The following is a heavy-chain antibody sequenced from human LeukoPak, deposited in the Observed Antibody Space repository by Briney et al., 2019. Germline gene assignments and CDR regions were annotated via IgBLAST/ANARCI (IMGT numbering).Heavy chain of an antibody. CDR2: ISSSSSTI. V-gene: IGHV3-48*03. D-gene: IGHD4-17*01. CDR1: GFTFSSYE. Sequence: GGSLRLSCAASGFTFSSYEMNWVRQAPGKGPEWVSYISSSSSTIYYADSVKGRFTISRDNAKNSLYLQMNSLRAEDTAVYYCASHDYGDYGAFDIWGQGTMVTVSS. J-gene: IGHJ3*02. CDR3: ASHDYGDYGAFDI.